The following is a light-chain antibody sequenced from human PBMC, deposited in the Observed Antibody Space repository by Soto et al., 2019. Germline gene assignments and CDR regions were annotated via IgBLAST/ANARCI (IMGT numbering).Light chain of an antibody. J-gene: IGKJ1*01. CDR2: KAS. Sequence: DIQMTQSPSTLSASVGDRVTITCRASQSISSWLAWYQQKPGKAPKLLIYKASSLESGVPSRFSGSGSGTEFTLTISSLQPDDFATYYCQQYNSYPTFGQGTTVDIK. CDR1: QSISSW. V-gene: IGKV1-5*03. CDR3: QQYNSYPT.